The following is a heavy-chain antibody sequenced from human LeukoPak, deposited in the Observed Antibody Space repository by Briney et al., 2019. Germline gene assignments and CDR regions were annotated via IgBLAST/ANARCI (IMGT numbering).Heavy chain of an antibody. CDR2: IADAGT. CDR1: GFTFSSYA. V-gene: IGHV3-23*01. D-gene: IGHD3-16*01. CDR3: ARNLGPFDV. Sequence: PGGSLRLSCAASGFTFSSYAMTWVRQAPGKGLEWVSTIADAGTYYADSVKGRFIISRDNSKNMLYLQLNSLRADDTAMYYCARNLGPFDVRGHGTMATVSS. J-gene: IGHJ3*01.